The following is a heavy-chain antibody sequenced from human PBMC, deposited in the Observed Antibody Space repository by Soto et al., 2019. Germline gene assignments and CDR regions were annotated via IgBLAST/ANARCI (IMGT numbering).Heavy chain of an antibody. J-gene: IGHJ6*02. D-gene: IGHD4-4*01. V-gene: IGHV1-46*01. Sequence: ASVKVSSKASGYTFTSYYMHWVRHAPGQGLEWMGIINPSGGSTSYAQKFQGRVTMTRDTSTSTVYMELSSLRSEDTAVYYCATTISTDGMDVWGQGTTVTVSS. CDR3: ATTISTDGMDV. CDR1: GYTFTSYY. CDR2: INPSGGST.